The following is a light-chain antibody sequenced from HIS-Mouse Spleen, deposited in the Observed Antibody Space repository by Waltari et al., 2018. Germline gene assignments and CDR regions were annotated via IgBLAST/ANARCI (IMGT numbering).Light chain of an antibody. CDR1: SSDVGGYNY. Sequence: QSALTQPASVSGSPGQSITISCTGTSSDVGGYNYVSWYQQHPGKAPKLMIYVVSNRPAEVSNRFSGSKSGNTASLTISGLQSEDEADYYCSSYTSSSFNVVFGGGTKLTVL. CDR3: SSYTSSSFNVV. CDR2: VVS. V-gene: IGLV2-14*01. J-gene: IGLJ2*01.